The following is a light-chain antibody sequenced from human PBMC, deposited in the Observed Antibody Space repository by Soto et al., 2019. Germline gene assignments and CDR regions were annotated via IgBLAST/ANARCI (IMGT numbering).Light chain of an antibody. Sequence: QSVLTQPASVSGSPGQSITISCTGTSSDIVAYNFVSWYQQHPGKAPKLMLYDVNIRPSGVSNRFSGSKSGNTASLTIYGLQAEDEADYYCTSWTTSTTMIFGGGTKVTVL. CDR1: SSDIVAYNF. CDR2: DVN. CDR3: TSWTTSTTMI. V-gene: IGLV2-14*03. J-gene: IGLJ2*01.